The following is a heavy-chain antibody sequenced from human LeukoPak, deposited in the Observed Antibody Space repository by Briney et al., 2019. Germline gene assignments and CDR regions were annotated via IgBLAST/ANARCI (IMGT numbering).Heavy chain of an antibody. J-gene: IGHJ4*02. CDR1: GYTFINYG. D-gene: IGHD2-21*02. Sequence: GASVTVSCKASGYTFINYGISWVRQAPGQGLEWMGWISPYNGNTYFAQKLQGRVSMTTDTSTSTANMELRSLRSDDTAVHFCARGVVVTVPSFDNWGQGTLVTVSS. CDR2: ISPYNGNT. V-gene: IGHV1-18*01. CDR3: ARGVVVTVPSFDN.